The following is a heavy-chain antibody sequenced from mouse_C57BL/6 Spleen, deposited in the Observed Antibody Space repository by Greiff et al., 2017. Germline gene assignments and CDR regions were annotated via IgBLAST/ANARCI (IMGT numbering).Heavy chain of an antibody. D-gene: IGHD4-1*01. Sequence: VQLQQSGAELARPGASVKLSCKSSGYTFTSYGISWVKQRTGQGLELIGEMSPRSGNTYYNEKFKGKATLTADKSSSTAYMELRSLTSEDSAVYFCARRVGGELGPFDYWGQGTTLTVSS. CDR3: ARRVGGELGPFDY. CDR2: MSPRSGNT. J-gene: IGHJ2*01. V-gene: IGHV1-81*01. CDR1: GYTFTSYG.